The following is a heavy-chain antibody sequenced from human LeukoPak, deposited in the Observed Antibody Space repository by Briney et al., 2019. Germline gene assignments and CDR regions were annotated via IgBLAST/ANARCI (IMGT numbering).Heavy chain of an antibody. J-gene: IGHJ4*02. CDR2: IKPDGSQG. V-gene: IGHV3-7*01. Sequence: GSLRLSCAASGFTFNSYYMTWVRQAPGKGLEWVANIKPDGSQGYYVGSVQSRFTISRDNAKNSLYLQMNSLRAEDSAVHYCAAQRAEGFDHWGQGNLVTVSS. CDR3: AAQRAEGFDH. CDR1: GFTFNSYY.